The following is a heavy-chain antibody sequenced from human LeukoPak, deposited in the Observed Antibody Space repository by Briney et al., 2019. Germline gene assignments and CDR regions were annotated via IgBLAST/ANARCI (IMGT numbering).Heavy chain of an antibody. Sequence: GGSLRLSCAASRFTFSSYSMNWVRQAPGKGLEWVSSISSSSSYIYYADSVKGRFTISRDNAKNSLYLQMNSLRAEDTAVYYCARVRSGYFVDYWGQGTLVTVSS. V-gene: IGHV3-21*01. D-gene: IGHD3-22*01. J-gene: IGHJ4*02. CDR2: ISSSSSYI. CDR1: RFTFSSYS. CDR3: ARVRSGYFVDY.